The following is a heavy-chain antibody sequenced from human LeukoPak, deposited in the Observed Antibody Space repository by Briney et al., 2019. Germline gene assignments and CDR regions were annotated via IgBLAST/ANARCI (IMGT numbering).Heavy chain of an antibody. CDR1: GGFIGHYY. Sequence: SETLSLTCTVSGGFIGHYYWSWIRQPPGKGLEWVGEINYSGSTNYNPSLKSRVTISVDTSKNQFSLKLNFVTAADTAVYYCARGRFRSYGSGSSFLYWGQGSLAIVSS. D-gene: IGHD3-10*01. CDR2: INYSGST. J-gene: IGHJ4*02. CDR3: ARGRFRSYGSGSSFLY. V-gene: IGHV4-34*01.